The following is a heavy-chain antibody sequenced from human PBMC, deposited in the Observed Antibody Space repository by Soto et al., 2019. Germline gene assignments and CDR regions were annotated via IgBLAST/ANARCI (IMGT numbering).Heavy chain of an antibody. V-gene: IGHV3-48*01. CDR1: GFIFSRYS. Sequence: GGSLRLSCAASGFIFSRYSMNWVRQAPGKGLEWVSYISSRSNAIYYAESVKGRFTISRDNAKNSLYLQMNSLRAEDTAVYYCARDLENDYSGRSIGWYFDLWGRGTLVTVSS. J-gene: IGHJ2*01. CDR3: ARDLENDYSGRSIGWYFDL. CDR2: ISSRSNAI. D-gene: IGHD1-26*01.